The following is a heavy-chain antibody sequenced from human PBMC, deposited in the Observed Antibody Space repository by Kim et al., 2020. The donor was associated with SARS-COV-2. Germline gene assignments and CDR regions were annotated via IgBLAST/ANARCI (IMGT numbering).Heavy chain of an antibody. CDR2: IHYSGNT. Sequence: SETLSLTCTVSGDSISSVDYFWGWIRQSPGKELEWIGSIHYSGNTYYNPSLKSRLTMSVDTSKDQFSLKLNSVTAADTALYYCARHRLSESARGGFDSWG. CDR3: ARHRLSESARGGFDS. V-gene: IGHV4-39*01. CDR1: GDSISSVDYF. J-gene: IGHJ5*01. D-gene: IGHD6-6*01.